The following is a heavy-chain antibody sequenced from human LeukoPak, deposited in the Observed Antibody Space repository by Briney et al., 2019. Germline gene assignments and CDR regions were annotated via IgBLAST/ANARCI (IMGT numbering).Heavy chain of an antibody. CDR2: ISSGSSYI. D-gene: IGHD4-17*01. V-gene: IGHV3-21*01. CDR1: GSTFSIYN. CDR3: ARLTTTVTTPFDY. Sequence: GGSLRLSCAASGSTFSIYNMNWVRQAPGKGLEWVSSISSGSSYIYYADSVKGRFTISRDNAKNSLYLQMNSLRAEDTAVYYCARLTTTVTTPFDYWGQGTLVTVSS. J-gene: IGHJ4*02.